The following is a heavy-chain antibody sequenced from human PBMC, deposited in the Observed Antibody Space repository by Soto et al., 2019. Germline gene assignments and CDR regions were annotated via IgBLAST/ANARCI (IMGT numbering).Heavy chain of an antibody. CDR3: AREISSGWYGLFDY. V-gene: IGHV3-30-3*01. D-gene: IGHD6-19*01. CDR2: ISYDGSDK. Sequence: GGSLRLSCAASGFTFSSYAMHWVRQAPGKGLEWVAVISYDGSDKYYADSVKGRFTISRDNSKNTLYLQMNSLRAEDTAVYYCAREISSGWYGLFDYWGQGTLVTVSS. CDR1: GFTFSSYA. J-gene: IGHJ4*02.